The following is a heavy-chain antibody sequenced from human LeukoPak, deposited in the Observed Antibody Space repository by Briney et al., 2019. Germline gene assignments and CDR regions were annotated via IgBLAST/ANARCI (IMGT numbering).Heavy chain of an antibody. J-gene: IGHJ6*02. D-gene: IGHD4-23*01. Sequence: ASVKISCKVSGYTFTDNYMHWVQQAPGKGLEWMGLVDPEDGETIYAENFQGRITITEDTSTDTAYMELTSLRSEDTALYYCATGTVVGRGYYAMDVWGQGTTVTVSS. CDR1: GYTFTDNY. V-gene: IGHV1-69-2*01. CDR2: VDPEDGET. CDR3: ATGTVVGRGYYAMDV.